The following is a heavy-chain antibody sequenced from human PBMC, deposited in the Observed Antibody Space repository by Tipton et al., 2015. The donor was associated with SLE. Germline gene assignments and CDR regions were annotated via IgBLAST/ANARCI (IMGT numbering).Heavy chain of an antibody. Sequence: TLSLTCTVSGGSISSYYWSWIRQPPGKGLEWIGEINHSGSTNYNPSLKSRVTISGDTSKNQFSLKLSSVTAADTAVYYCARGDGIAAAGLRGRYFDLWGRGTLVTVSS. CDR3: ARGDGIAAAGLRGRYFDL. CDR1: GGSISSYY. CDR2: INHSGST. D-gene: IGHD6-13*01. V-gene: IGHV4-34*01. J-gene: IGHJ2*01.